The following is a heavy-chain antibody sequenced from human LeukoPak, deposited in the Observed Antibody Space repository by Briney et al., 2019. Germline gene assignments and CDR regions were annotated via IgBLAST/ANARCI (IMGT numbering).Heavy chain of an antibody. Sequence: GGSLRLSCAASGFTFSSYSMNCVRQAPGKGLECVLAISSRSSDIYYADPVKSRFTISRDNAKHSLYLQMNSLRAEGSAVYYCARDLSGYRGYDLFYWGQGTLVTVSS. V-gene: IGHV3-21*01. CDR2: ISSRSSDI. CDR3: ARDLSGYRGYDLFY. CDR1: GFTFSSYS. J-gene: IGHJ4*02. D-gene: IGHD5-12*01.